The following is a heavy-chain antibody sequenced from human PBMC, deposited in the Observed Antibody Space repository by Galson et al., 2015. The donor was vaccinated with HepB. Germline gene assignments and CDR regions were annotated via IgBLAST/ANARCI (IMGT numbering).Heavy chain of an antibody. D-gene: IGHD6-13*01. CDR2: IYWDDDK. CDR1: GFSLSTRGVG. V-gene: IGHV2-5*02. CDR3: AHSILGKLPVDSSSWYYFDY. J-gene: IGHJ4*02. Sequence: PALVQPTQTLTLTCTFSGFSLSTRGVGVGWIRQPPGKALEWLALIYWDDDKRYRPSLKSRLTITKDTSKNQVVLTMTNMDPVDTATYYCAHSILGKLPVDSSSWYYFDYWGQGTLVTVSS.